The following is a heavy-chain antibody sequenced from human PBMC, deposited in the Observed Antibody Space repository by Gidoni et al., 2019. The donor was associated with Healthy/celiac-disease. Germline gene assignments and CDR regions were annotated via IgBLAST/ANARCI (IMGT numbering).Heavy chain of an antibody. CDR1: GGTFSSYT. V-gene: IGHV1-69*02. CDR2: IIPILGIA. J-gene: IGHJ6*02. Sequence: QVQLVQSGAEVKKPGSSVKVSCKASGGTFSSYTISWVRQAPGQGLEWMGRIIPILGIANYAQKFQGRVTITADKSTSTAYMELSSLRSEDTAVYYCARGEGYAHVSFGMDVWGQGTTVTVSS. D-gene: IGHD3-16*01. CDR3: ARGEGYAHVSFGMDV.